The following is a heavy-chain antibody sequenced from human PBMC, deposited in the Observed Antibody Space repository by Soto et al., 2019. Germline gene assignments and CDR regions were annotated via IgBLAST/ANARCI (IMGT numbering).Heavy chain of an antibody. D-gene: IGHD3-22*01. CDR1: GGSISSGDYY. CDR3: ARSPTYYFDVSDSLHVFDI. CDR2: SYYSGTT. J-gene: IGHJ3*02. Sequence: QVQLQESGPGLVKPSQTLSLTCTVSGGSISSGDYYWSWLRQPPGKGLYWIANSYYSGTTNYHPSLRSRLTISMDTSRNQFSLKLTSVTAADTAVYYCARSPTYYFDVSDSLHVFDIWGQGTMVTVSS. V-gene: IGHV4-30-4*01.